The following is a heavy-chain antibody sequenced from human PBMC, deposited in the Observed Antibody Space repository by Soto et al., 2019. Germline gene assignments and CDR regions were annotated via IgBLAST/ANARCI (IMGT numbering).Heavy chain of an antibody. D-gene: IGHD5-12*01. CDR1: GFSLSTSGVA. V-gene: IGHV2-5*02. CDR3: AHTARMMGTRTPAFEI. Sequence: QITLKESGPTLVKPTQTLTLTCTFSGFSLSTSGVAVGWIRQPPGKALEWLALFYWDDDNRYSPSLKNRHTITKDTPKTVVVLTMANMDPVATPTYCCAHTARMMGTRTPAFEIWGQGTMFSVS. CDR2: FYWDDDN. J-gene: IGHJ3*02.